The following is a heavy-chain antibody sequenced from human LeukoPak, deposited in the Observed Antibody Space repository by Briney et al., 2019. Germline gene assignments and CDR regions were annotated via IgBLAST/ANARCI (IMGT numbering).Heavy chain of an antibody. V-gene: IGHV3-23*01. J-gene: IGHJ4*02. CDR2: ISGSGGGT. D-gene: IGHD3-22*01. CDR1: GITLSNYG. CDR3: AKRGVVIRVILVGFHKEAYYFDS. Sequence: GGSLRLSCAVSGITLSNYGMSWVRHTPGQGLQWVAGISGSGGGTWYADYVKGRFTLSRDNPKHTLYLQMNSLRADDTAVYFCAKRGVVIRVILVGFHKEAYYFDSWGQGALVTVSS.